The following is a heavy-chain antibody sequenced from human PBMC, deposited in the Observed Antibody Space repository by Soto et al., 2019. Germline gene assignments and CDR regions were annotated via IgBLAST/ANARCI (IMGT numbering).Heavy chain of an antibody. Sequence: SETLSLTCTVSGGSISSYYWSCIRQPPGKGLDWIVYIYYSGSTNYNPSLKSRVTISLGTSKNQFSLKVSSVTAADTAVYYCARARNGGPYDYWGQGTLVNVSS. CDR3: ARARNGGPYDY. V-gene: IGHV4-59*01. D-gene: IGHD1-1*01. CDR2: IYYSGST. CDR1: GGSISSYY. J-gene: IGHJ4*02.